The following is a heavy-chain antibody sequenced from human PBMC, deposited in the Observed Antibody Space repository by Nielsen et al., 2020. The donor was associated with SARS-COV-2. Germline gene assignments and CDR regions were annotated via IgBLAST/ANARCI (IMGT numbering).Heavy chain of an antibody. V-gene: IGHV4-4*02. J-gene: IGHJ5*02. CDR2: IYHSGST. D-gene: IGHD3-3*01. Sequence: SETLSLTCAVSGGSISSSNWWSWVRQPPGKGLEWIGEIYHSGSTNYNPSLKSRVTISVDKSKNQFSLKLSSVTAADTAVYYCARTKSITIFGVVIPTGWFDPWGQGTLVTVSS. CDR1: GGSISSSNW. CDR3: ARTKSITIFGVVIPTGWFDP.